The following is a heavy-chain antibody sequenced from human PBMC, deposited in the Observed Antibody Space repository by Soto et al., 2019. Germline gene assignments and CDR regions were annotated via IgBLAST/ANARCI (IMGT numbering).Heavy chain of an antibody. CDR1: GFVFGRNS. J-gene: IGHJ4*02. V-gene: IGHV3-23*01. D-gene: IGHD3-22*01. CDR2: ISAGGDLS. CDR3: SKWDGYGDY. Sequence: EVQLLESGGDLIHPGGSLRLSCAASGFVFGRNSMTWVRQTPGKGLEWVAGISAGGDLSWHADFVKGRFTISRDNSKNMVYLQMNNLSVDATAVYFCSKWDGYGDYWGRGALVTVSA.